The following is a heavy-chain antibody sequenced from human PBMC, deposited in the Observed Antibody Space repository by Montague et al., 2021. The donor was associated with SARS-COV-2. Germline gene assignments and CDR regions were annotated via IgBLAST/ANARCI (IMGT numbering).Heavy chain of an antibody. V-gene: IGHV3-30*03. Sequence: SLRLSCAASGFMFNRYAMHWVRQAPGQGLGWVAAISYDGSKEYYXDSVEGRFIISRDNSGNTVSLQMHSLRAEDTAVYYCARTYYYDSSGFPGSYYFDFWGQGTPVTVSS. CDR3: ARTYYYDSSGFPGSYYFDF. D-gene: IGHD3-22*01. J-gene: IGHJ4*02. CDR2: ISYDGSKE. CDR1: GFMFNRYA.